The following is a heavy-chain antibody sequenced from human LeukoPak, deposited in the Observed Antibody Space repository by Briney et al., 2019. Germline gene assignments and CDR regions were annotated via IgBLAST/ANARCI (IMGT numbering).Heavy chain of an antibody. CDR2: INPNSGGT. CDR1: GYTFTGYY. CDR3: ARLYCSSTSCHPDY. J-gene: IGHJ4*02. V-gene: IGHV1-2*02. Sequence: ASVKVSCKASGYTFTGYYMHWVRQAPGQGLEWMGWINPNSGGTNYAQKFQGRVTMTRDTSISTAYMELSSLRSDDTAVYSCARLYCSSTSCHPDYWGQGTLVTVSS. D-gene: IGHD2-2*01.